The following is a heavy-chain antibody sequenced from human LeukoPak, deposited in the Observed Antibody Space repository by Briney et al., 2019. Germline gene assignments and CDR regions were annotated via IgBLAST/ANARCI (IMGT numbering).Heavy chain of an antibody. CDR3: ARGRTSGWDAFDF. Sequence: GGSLRLSCAASGFTFSSYAMSWVRQAPGKGLEWVSVISGSGGSTYYADSVKGRFTISRDNAKNTLYLQMNSLRAEDTAVYYCARGRTSGWDAFDFWGQGTLVTVSS. J-gene: IGHJ4*02. D-gene: IGHD6-19*01. CDR1: GFTFSSYA. CDR2: ISGSGGST. V-gene: IGHV3-23*01.